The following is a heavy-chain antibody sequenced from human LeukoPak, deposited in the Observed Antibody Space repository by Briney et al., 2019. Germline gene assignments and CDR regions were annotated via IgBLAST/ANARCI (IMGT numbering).Heavy chain of an antibody. CDR3: ARDRFRITIFGVVIGDYYYGMDV. CDR2: INPSGGST. J-gene: IGHJ6*02. Sequence: ASVKVSCKASGYTFTSYYMHWVRQAAGQGLEWMGIINPSGGSTSYAQKFQGRVTMTRDTSTSTVYMELSSLRSEDTAVYYCARDRFRITIFGVVIGDYYYGMDVWGQGTTVTVSS. CDR1: GYTFTSYY. D-gene: IGHD3-3*01. V-gene: IGHV1-46*01.